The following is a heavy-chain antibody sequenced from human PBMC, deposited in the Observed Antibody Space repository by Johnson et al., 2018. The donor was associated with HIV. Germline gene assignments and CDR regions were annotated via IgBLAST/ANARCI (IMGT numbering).Heavy chain of an antibody. J-gene: IGHJ3*02. CDR1: GFTVSSNY. CDR2: IYSGGST. D-gene: IGHD2-21*02. Sequence: EVQLVESGGGLVQPGGSLRLSCAASGFTVSSNYMSWVRQAPGKGLEWVSVIYSGGSTYYADSVTGRFTISRDNAKNSLYLQTNSLRAEDTALYYCARDPCGGDCADAFDIWGQGTMVTVSS. V-gene: IGHV3-66*01. CDR3: ARDPCGGDCADAFDI.